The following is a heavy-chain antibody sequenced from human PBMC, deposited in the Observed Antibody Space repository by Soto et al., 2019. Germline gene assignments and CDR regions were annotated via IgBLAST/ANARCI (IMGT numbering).Heavy chain of an antibody. V-gene: IGHV1-58*01. Sequence: SVKVSCKASGFTFTSSAFQWVRQARGQRLEWIGWIAVGSGYTNYAPRFQDRVTLTRDMSTATTYMELSRLTSEDTAIYCCAQDATEWQQMVPSDYWGQGTLVTVSS. D-gene: IGHD2-8*01. CDR3: AQDATEWQQMVPSDY. CDR2: IAVGSGYT. J-gene: IGHJ4*02. CDR1: GFTFTSSA.